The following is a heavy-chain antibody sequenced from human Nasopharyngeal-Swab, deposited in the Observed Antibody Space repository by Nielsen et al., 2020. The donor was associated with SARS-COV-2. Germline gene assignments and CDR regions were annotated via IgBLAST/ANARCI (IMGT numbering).Heavy chain of an antibody. D-gene: IGHD2-2*01. CDR2: IYYSGST. Sequence: RQAPGKGLEWIGYIYYSGSTYYNPSLKSRVTISVDTSKNQFSLKLSSVTAADTVVYYCARDDVYCSSTSCYRAPLNYWGQGTLVTVSS. J-gene: IGHJ4*02. CDR3: ARDDVYCSSTSCYRAPLNY. V-gene: IGHV4-30-4*01.